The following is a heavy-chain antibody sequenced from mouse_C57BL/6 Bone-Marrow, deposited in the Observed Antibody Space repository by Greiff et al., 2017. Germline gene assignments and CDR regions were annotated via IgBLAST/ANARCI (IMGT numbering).Heavy chain of an antibody. V-gene: IGHV1-50*01. CDR3: VRAEFAY. CDR2: IDPSDCYT. J-gene: IGHJ3*01. Sequence: VKVVESGAELVKPGTSVKLSCKASGYTFTSYWMQWVKQRPGQGLEWIGEIDPSDCYTNYNPKFKGKATLTVDTSSSTAYMRLSSLTPEDSAVYYCVRAEFAYWGQGTLVTVSA. CDR1: GYTFTSYW.